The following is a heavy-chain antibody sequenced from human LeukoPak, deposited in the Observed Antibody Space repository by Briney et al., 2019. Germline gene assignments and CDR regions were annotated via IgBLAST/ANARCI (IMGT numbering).Heavy chain of an antibody. Sequence: SETLSLTCTVSGGSISSYYWSWLRQPPGEGLEWIGYIYYSGSTNYNPSLKSRVTISVDTSKNQFSLMLRSVTAADTGVYYCARDGRYCSSTSCPGWFDPWGEGTLVSVSS. CDR2: IYYSGST. D-gene: IGHD2-2*01. V-gene: IGHV4-59*01. CDR1: GGSISSYY. CDR3: ARDGRYCSSTSCPGWFDP. J-gene: IGHJ5*02.